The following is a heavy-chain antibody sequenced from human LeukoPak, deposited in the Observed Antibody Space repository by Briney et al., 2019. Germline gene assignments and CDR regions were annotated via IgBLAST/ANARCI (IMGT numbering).Heavy chain of an antibody. D-gene: IGHD2-2*01. CDR1: GGSISSGGYY. CDR2: IYHSGST. V-gene: IGHV4-30-2*01. CDR3: ARFFGSTTKFIDY. J-gene: IGHJ4*02. Sequence: SQTLSLTCTVSGGSISSGGYYWSWIRQPPGKGLEWIGYIYHSGSTYYNPSLKSRVTISVDRSKNQFSLKLSSVTAADTAVYYCARFFGSTTKFIDYWGQGTLVTVSS.